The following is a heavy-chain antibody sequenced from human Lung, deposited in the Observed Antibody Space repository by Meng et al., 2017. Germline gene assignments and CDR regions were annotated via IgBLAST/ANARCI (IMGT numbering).Heavy chain of an antibody. J-gene: IGHJ4*01. CDR1: VGSFSTHT. D-gene: IGHD1-14*01. CDR2: LIAVFDKT. V-gene: IGHV1-69*13. CDR3: ERGRRNEPLFDY. Sequence: QFQLVQSGAEGKKPGSSVKVACKTSVGSFSTHTYCWVRQAPEKGLEGMGGLIAVFDKTKAAPRFQDRVTFTADEATSTDYMELSSLTFDDTAVYFCERGRRNEPLFDYWGHGTLVTVSS.